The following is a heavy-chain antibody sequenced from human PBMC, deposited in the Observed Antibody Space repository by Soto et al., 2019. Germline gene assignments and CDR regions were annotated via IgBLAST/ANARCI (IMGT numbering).Heavy chain of an antibody. Sequence: GASVKVSCKASGGTFSSYAISWVRQAPGQGLEWMGGIIPIFGTANYAQKFQGRVTITADKSTSTAYMELSSLRSEDMAVYYCANRGYDILTGQLTYYYGMDVWGQGTTVTVSS. J-gene: IGHJ6*02. V-gene: IGHV1-69*06. CDR3: ANRGYDILTGQLTYYYGMDV. D-gene: IGHD3-9*01. CDR1: GGTFSSYA. CDR2: IIPIFGTA.